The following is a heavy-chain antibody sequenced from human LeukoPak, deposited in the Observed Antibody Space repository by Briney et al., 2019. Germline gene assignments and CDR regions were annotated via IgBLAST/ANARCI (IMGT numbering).Heavy chain of an antibody. Sequence: GASVKASCKPSGYTFTRYDIVCVPQAAGERLEWRGWMNPNSGNTVYAQKFQRRVTMTRNTSLSTAYMDLSSLRSEDPALYYCARGRRAGSRGVIAVTLVGYWCQGTLVLVT. D-gene: IGHD3-10*01. V-gene: IGHV1-8*01. CDR1: GYTFTRYD. J-gene: IGHJ4*02. CDR3: ARGRRAGSRGVIAVTLVGY. CDR2: MNPNSGNT.